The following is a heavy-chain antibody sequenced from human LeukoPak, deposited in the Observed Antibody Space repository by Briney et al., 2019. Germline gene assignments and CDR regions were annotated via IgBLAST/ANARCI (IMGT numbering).Heavy chain of an antibody. CDR1: GYTFTSYE. J-gene: IGHJ4*02. Sequence: WASVKVSCKASGYTFTSYEINWVRPATGQGLEWMGWMNPNSGDTAYAQKFQGRITMTRSTSISTAYMELSGLRSEDTAVYYCARGLGTYDTSELTWPMISFWGQGTLVTVSS. D-gene: IGHD3-22*01. CDR2: MNPNSGDT. CDR3: ARGLGTYDTSELTWPMISF. V-gene: IGHV1-8*01.